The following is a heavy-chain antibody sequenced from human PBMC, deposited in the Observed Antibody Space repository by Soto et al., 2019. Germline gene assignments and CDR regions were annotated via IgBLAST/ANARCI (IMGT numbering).Heavy chain of an antibody. CDR3: ARHVGNSPPGS. D-gene: IGHD1-26*01. V-gene: IGHV4-39*01. CDR2: FFIGGNT. Sequence: SETLSLTCTVSGGSITGGSISSTTYYWGWMRQPPGKGLEWIASFFIGGNTYYNPSLKSRVTISVDTSKNQFSLKLTSVTAADTAVYHCARHVGNSPPGSWGQGTLVTVSS. J-gene: IGHJ4*02. CDR1: GGSITGGSISSTTYY.